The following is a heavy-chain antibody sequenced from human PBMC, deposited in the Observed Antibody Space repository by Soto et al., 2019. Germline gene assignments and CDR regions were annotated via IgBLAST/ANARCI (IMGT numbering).Heavy chain of an antibody. V-gene: IGHV3-48*02. CDR3: ARDLDPTTVTTFFDY. D-gene: IGHD4-17*01. CDR2: ISSSSSTI. J-gene: IGHJ4*02. Sequence: PGGSLRLSCAASGFTFSSYSMNWVRQAPGKGLEWVSYISSSSSTIYYADSVKGRFTISRDNAKNSLYLQMNSLRDEDTAVYYCARDLDPTTVTTFFDYWGQGTLVTVSS. CDR1: GFTFSSYS.